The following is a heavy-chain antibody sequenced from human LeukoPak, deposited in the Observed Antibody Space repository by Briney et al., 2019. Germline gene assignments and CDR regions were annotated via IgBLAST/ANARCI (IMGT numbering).Heavy chain of an antibody. J-gene: IGHJ4*02. Sequence: ASVKVSCKASGYTFTGYYMHWVRQAPGQGLEWMGWINPNSGGTNYAQKFQGRVTMTRDTSISTAYMELSRLRSDDTAVYYCARGQGPQLAAAGLGDYWGQGTLVTVSS. D-gene: IGHD6-13*01. CDR1: GYTFTGYY. V-gene: IGHV1-2*02. CDR3: ARGQGPQLAAAGLGDY. CDR2: INPNSGGT.